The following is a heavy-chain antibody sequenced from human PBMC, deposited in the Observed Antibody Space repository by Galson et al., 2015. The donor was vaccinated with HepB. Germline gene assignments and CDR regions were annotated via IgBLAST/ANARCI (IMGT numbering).Heavy chain of an antibody. D-gene: IGHD3-3*01. Sequence: SVKVSCKASGGTFSSYAISWVRQAPGQGLEWMGGIIPILGIANYAQKFQGRVTITADKSTSTAYMELSSLRSEDTAVYYCARSLRFLEWLRYRSYYYYMDVWGKGTTVTVSS. J-gene: IGHJ6*03. CDR1: GGTFSSYA. CDR3: ARSLRFLEWLRYRSYYYYMDV. V-gene: IGHV1-69*10. CDR2: IIPILGIA.